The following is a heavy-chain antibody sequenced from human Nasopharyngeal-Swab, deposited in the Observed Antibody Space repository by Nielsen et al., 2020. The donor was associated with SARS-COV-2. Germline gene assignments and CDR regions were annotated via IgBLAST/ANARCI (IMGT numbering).Heavy chain of an antibody. J-gene: IGHJ2*01. V-gene: IGHV2-5*02. CDR1: GFSLSTSGVG. CDR3: AHADSYSSSWYLSWYFDL. CDR2: IYWDDDK. D-gene: IGHD6-13*01. Sequence: SGPTLVKPTQTLTLTCTFSGFSLSTSGVGVGWIRQPPGKALEWLALIYWDDDKRYSPSLKSRLTITKDTSKNQVVLTITNMDPVDTATYYCAHADSYSSSWYLSWYFDLWGRGTLVTVSS.